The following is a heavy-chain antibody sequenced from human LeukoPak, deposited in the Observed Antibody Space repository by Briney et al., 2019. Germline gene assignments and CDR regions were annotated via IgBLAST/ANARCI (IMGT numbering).Heavy chain of an antibody. CDR1: GFTFSSYA. J-gene: IGHJ6*03. CDR3: ARAPDIAVYYYYMDV. Sequence: GGSLRLSCAASGFTFSSYAMSWVRQAPGKGLEWVSYISSSSSTIYYADSVKGRFTISRDNAKNSLYLQMNSLRAEDTAVYYCARAPDIAVYYYYMDVWGKGTTVTVSS. D-gene: IGHD5-12*01. CDR2: ISSSSSTI. V-gene: IGHV3-48*04.